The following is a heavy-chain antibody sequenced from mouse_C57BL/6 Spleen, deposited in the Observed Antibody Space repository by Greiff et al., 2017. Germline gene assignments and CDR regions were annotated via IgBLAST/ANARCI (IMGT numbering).Heavy chain of an antibody. CDR1: GFNIKDDY. J-gene: IGHJ3*01. D-gene: IGHD1-1*01. CDR2: IDPENGDT. Sequence: EVQLQQSGAELVRPGASVKLSCTASGFNIKDDYMHWVKQRPEQGLEWIGWIDPENGDTEYASKFQGKATITADTSSNTAYLQLSSLTSEDTAVYYCIPYYYGSVAYWGQGTLVTVSA. CDR3: IPYYYGSVAY. V-gene: IGHV14-4*01.